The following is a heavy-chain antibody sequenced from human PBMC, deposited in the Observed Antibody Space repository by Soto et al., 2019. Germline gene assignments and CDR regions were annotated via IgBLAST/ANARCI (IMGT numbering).Heavy chain of an antibody. CDR1: GFTFSSYG. Sequence: PGGSLRLSCAASGFTFSSYGMSWVRQAPGKGLEWVSVISGSGGTTYYADSVKGRFTISRDNPKNTLYLQMNSVRAEDTAVYYCAKDRVASTHTPRFDSWGQGTLVTVFS. CDR2: ISGSGGTT. CDR3: AKDRVASTHTPRFDS. V-gene: IGHV3-23*01. J-gene: IGHJ5*01. D-gene: IGHD3-3*01.